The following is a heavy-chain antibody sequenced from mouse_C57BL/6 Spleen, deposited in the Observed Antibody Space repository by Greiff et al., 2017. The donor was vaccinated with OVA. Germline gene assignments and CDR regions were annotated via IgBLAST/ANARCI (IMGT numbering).Heavy chain of an antibody. V-gene: IGHV1-80*01. J-gene: IGHJ1*03. Sequence: VKLQESGAELVKPGASVKISCKASGYAFSSYWMNWVKQRPGKGLEWIGQIYPGDGDTNYNGKFKGKATLTADKSSSTAYMQLSSLTSEDSAVYFCAREGTGTGWYFDVWGTGTTVTVSS. CDR2: IYPGDGDT. CDR1: GYAFSSYW. D-gene: IGHD4-1*01. CDR3: AREGTGTGWYFDV.